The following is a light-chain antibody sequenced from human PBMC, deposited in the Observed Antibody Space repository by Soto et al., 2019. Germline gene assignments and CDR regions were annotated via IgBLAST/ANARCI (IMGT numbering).Light chain of an antibody. CDR1: QSVSRY. CDR3: QQRSDWPGT. J-gene: IGKJ1*01. V-gene: IGKV3-11*01. Sequence: EIVLTQSPATLSLSPGERATLSCSASQSVSRYLAWYQQKPGQAPRLLIYDASNRAAGIPARFSGSGSGTDFNLSSSSLEPEDFAVYYCQQRSDWPGTFGQGTKVEIK. CDR2: DAS.